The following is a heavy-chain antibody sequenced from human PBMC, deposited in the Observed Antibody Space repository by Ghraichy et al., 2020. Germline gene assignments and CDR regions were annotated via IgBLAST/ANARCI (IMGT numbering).Heavy chain of an antibody. CDR1: GVSISSSGYY. D-gene: IGHD2-2*01. J-gene: IGHJ3*02. Sequence: SETLSLTCSVSGVSISSSGYYWSWIRQHPGKGLEWIGYISYSGRTYYNPSLKSRLTSSVDTSKNHFSLNLNSVTAADTAVYFCVRSDSYCGSTACYGGIDAFDIWGRGTMVTVSS. CDR2: ISYSGRT. V-gene: IGHV4-31*03. CDR3: VRSDSYCGSTACYGGIDAFDI.